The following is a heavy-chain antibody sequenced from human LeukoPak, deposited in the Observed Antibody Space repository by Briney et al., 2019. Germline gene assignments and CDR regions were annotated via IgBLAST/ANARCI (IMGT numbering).Heavy chain of an antibody. CDR2: IHTTGNT. Sequence: PSQTLSLTCTVSGGSISSGSYYWSWIRQPAGKTLEWIGRIHTTGNTNHNSSLKSRVTMSLDTSNNQFSLKLASVTDADTAVYYCARGHRRGDYSDRYNFYDYWGQGILVTVSS. V-gene: IGHV4-61*02. CDR3: ARGHRRGDYSDRYNFYDY. CDR1: GGSISSGSYY. D-gene: IGHD4-17*01. J-gene: IGHJ4*02.